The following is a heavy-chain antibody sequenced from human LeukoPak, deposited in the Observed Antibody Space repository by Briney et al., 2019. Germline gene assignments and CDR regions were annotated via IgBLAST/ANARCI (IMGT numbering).Heavy chain of an antibody. J-gene: IGHJ4*02. V-gene: IGHV1-18*01. Sequence: GASVKVSCKASGYTFSDYDITWVRQAPGQGLEWMGWISVYNGNTNYAQELQGRVTLTTDTSASTAYMELSSLRSDDTAVYYCARDYQRRFYLYYFDYWGQGTLVTVSS. CDR2: ISVYNGNT. CDR3: ARDYQRRFYLYYFDY. D-gene: IGHD2-2*01. CDR1: GYTFSDYD.